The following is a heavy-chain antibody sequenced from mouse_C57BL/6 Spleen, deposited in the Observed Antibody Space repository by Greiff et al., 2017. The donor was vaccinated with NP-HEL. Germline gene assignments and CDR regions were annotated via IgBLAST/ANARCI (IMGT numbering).Heavy chain of an antibody. V-gene: IGHV5-17*01. CDR3: ARPHYYGSSYYFDY. D-gene: IGHD1-1*01. Sequence: EVQRVESGGGLVKPGGSLKLSCAASGFTFSDYGMHWVRQAPEKGLEWVAYISSGSSTIHYADTVKGRFTISRDNAKNTLFLQMTSLRSEDTAMYYCARPHYYGSSYYFDYWGQGTTLTVSS. J-gene: IGHJ2*01. CDR1: GFTFSDYG. CDR2: ISSGSSTI.